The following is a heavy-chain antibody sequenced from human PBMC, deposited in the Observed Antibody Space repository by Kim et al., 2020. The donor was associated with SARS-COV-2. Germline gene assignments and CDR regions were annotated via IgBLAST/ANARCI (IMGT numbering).Heavy chain of an antibody. Sequence: SETLSLICSVSGGYIKINNFYWGWIRQSPGKGLEWIGGVYYSGSTYYNPSLKSRVTISVDTSKNHFSLRLTSVTAADAAVYFCARRNMRLHYFDSWGQGTLVTVSS. J-gene: IGHJ4*02. D-gene: IGHD2-15*01. CDR1: GGYIKINNFY. V-gene: IGHV4-39*02. CDR3: ARRNMRLHYFDS. CDR2: VYYSGST.